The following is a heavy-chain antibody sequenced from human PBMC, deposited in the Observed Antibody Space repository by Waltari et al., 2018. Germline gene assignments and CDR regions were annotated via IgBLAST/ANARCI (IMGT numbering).Heavy chain of an antibody. D-gene: IGHD4-17*01. CDR3: ARGFYGGCFDY. V-gene: IGHV4-31*03. CDR1: GGSISSGGYY. Sequence: QVQLQESGPGLVKPSQTLSLTCTVSGGSISSGGYYWSWIRQHPGKGLEWIVYYYYCRSTYYNPSLKSRVTISVDTSKNQFSLKLSSVTAADTAVYYCARGFYGGCFDYWGQGTLVTVSS. CDR2: YYYCRST. J-gene: IGHJ4*02.